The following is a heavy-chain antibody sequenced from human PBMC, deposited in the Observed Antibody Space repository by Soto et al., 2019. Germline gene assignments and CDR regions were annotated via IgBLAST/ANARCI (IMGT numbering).Heavy chain of an antibody. Sequence: PGESLKISCKAFGYSFTNYWIIWVRQMPVIGLESMGVIYPFYSVTRYSPSFQDHVTISSYNSTNTSYFQWVSLRASDTAMYYCARRGPGYRFYWFDPWGQGTTVTVSS. V-gene: IGHV5-51*01. D-gene: IGHD5-12*01. CDR3: ARRGPGYRFYWFDP. J-gene: IGHJ5*02. CDR2: IYPFYSVT. CDR1: GYSFTNYW.